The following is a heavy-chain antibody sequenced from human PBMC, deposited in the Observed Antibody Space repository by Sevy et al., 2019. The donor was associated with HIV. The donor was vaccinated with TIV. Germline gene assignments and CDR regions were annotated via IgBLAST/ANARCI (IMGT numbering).Heavy chain of an antibody. CDR2: ISQSGDTT. J-gene: IGHJ4*02. V-gene: IGHV3-48*03. Sequence: GGSLRLSCAASGFSFSSYEMNWVRQAPGKGLEWVSSISQSGDTTYYSNSVKGRFTISRDNAKNSLYLQMSSLRAEDTAVYYCARDLPPSATVVLHFDYWGQGTLVTVSS. D-gene: IGHD2-21*01. CDR3: ARDLPPSATVVLHFDY. CDR1: GFSFSSYE.